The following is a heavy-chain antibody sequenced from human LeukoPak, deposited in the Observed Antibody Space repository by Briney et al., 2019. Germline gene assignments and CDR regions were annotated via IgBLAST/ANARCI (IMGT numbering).Heavy chain of an antibody. Sequence: SKTLSLTCAVYGGSFSGYYWSWIRQPPGKGLEWIGEINHSGSTNYNPSLKSRVTISVDTSKNQFSLKLSSVTAADTAVYYCARGIVADYWGQGTLVTVSS. V-gene: IGHV4-34*01. CDR1: GGSFSGYY. CDR3: ARGIVADY. J-gene: IGHJ4*02. CDR2: INHSGST. D-gene: IGHD3-22*01.